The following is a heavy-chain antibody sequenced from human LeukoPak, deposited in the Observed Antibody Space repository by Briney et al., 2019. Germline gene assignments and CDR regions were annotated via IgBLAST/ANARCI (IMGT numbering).Heavy chain of an antibody. J-gene: IGHJ4*02. V-gene: IGHV4-30-4*01. CDR2: IYYSGST. D-gene: IGHD3-16*02. Sequence: PSETLSLTCTVSGGSFSIGDYYWSWIRQPPGKGLEWIGYIYYSGSTYYNPSLKSRVTISVDTSKNQFSLNLSSVTAADTAVYYCARAEGRLRLWELSFWGQGTLVTVSS. CDR1: GGSFSIGDYY. CDR3: ARAEGRLRLWELSF.